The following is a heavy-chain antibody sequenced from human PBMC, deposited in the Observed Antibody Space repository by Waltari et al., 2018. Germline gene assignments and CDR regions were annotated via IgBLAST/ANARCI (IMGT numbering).Heavy chain of an antibody. CDR2: ISGSGGST. J-gene: IGHJ4*02. Sequence: EVQLLESGGGLVQPGGSLRLSCAASGFTFRSYAMSWVRQAPGKGLEWVSAISGSGGSTYYADSVKGRFTISRDNSKNTLYLQMNSLRAEDTAVYYCAKVRGAMIVVVFYFDYWGQGTLVTVSS. CDR1: GFTFRSYA. D-gene: IGHD3-22*01. CDR3: AKVRGAMIVVVFYFDY. V-gene: IGHV3-23*01.